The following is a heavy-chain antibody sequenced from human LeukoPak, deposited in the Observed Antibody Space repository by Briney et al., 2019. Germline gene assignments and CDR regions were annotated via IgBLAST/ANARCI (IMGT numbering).Heavy chain of an antibody. CDR3: ARHEDLSSPFDY. J-gene: IGHJ4*02. CDR1: GYSFTSYW. D-gene: IGHD2-2*01. CDR2: IYPGDSDT. Sequence: LGESLKISCKGSGYSFTSYWIGWVRQMPGKGLEWMGIIYPGDSDTRYSPSFQGQVTISADKSISTAYLQWNSLEASDTAIYFCARHEDLSSPFDYWGQGTLVTVSS. V-gene: IGHV5-51*01.